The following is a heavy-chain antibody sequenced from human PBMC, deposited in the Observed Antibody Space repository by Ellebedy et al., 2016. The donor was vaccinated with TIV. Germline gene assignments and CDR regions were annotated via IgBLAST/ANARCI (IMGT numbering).Heavy chain of an antibody. J-gene: IGHJ6*02. CDR2: FDPEDGET. Sequence: AASVKVSCKVSGYTFTELSIHWVRQAPGKGLEWMGGFDPEDGETIYAQKFQGRVTITEDTSTDTAYMELSSLRSEDTAVYYCATGGYCSSTSCYVVNHYYGMDVWGQGTTVTVSS. D-gene: IGHD2-2*01. CDR1: GYTFTELS. CDR3: ATGGYCSSTSCYVVNHYYGMDV. V-gene: IGHV1-24*01.